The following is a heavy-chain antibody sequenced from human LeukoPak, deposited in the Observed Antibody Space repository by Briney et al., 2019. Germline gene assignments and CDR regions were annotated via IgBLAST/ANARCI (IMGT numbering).Heavy chain of an antibody. J-gene: IGHJ5*02. CDR3: ARVGEDHNWFDP. V-gene: IGHV1-2*02. D-gene: IGHD3-16*01. Sequence: ASVKVSCKASGYTFTGYYMHWVRQAPGQGLEWMGWINPNSGGTNYAQKLQGRVTMTTDTSTSTAYMELRSLRSDDTAVYYCARVGEDHNWFDPWGQGTLVTVSS. CDR1: GYTFTGYY. CDR2: INPNSGGT.